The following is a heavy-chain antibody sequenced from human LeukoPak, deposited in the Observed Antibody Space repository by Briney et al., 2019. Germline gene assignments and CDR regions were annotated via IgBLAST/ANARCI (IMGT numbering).Heavy chain of an antibody. J-gene: IGHJ4*02. CDR1: GGSISGGSFY. CDR2: IYNTVST. CDR3: ARNTSYSYDKSGYLFDS. Sequence: SGTLSLTCSVSGGSISGGSFYWGWIRQPPGKGLEWIASIYNTVSTVYNPSLKSRVTISIDTSNIQFSLKLSSVTAADTAMYYCARNTSYSYDKSGYLFDSWGQGTLVTVSS. D-gene: IGHD3-22*01. V-gene: IGHV4-39*01.